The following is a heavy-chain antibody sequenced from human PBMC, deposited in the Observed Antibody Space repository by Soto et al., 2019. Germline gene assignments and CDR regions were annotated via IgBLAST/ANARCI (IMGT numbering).Heavy chain of an antibody. V-gene: IGHV3-53*02. CDR1: GFPVNATY. Sequence: EVQLVETGGALIQPGGSLRLSCAASGFPVNATYLSWVRQAPGKGLEWLSVLYADGSTYYIDSVKGQFRISRDSSKNTLYLQMDSLRADDTALYFCARTAEGDTPRTHWYFDLWGRGTLVTVSS. CDR2: LYADGST. D-gene: IGHD5-18*01. J-gene: IGHJ2*01. CDR3: ARTAEGDTPRTHWYFDL.